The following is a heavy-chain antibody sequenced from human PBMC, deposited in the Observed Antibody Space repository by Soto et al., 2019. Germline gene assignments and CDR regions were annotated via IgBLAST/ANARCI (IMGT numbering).Heavy chain of an antibody. CDR1: GGSFSGYY. Sequence: WETLSLTCAVYGGSFSGYYWSWIRQPPGKGLEWIGEINHSGSTNYNPSLKSRVTISVDTSKNQFSLKLSSVTAADTAVYYCARAYSSGWYYFDYWGQGTLVTVSS. V-gene: IGHV4-34*01. CDR2: INHSGST. D-gene: IGHD6-19*01. J-gene: IGHJ4*02. CDR3: ARAYSSGWYYFDY.